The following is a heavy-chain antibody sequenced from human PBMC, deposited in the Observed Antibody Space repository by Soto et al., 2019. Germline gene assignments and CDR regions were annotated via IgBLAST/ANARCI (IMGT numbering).Heavy chain of an antibody. D-gene: IGHD2-21*01. CDR1: GGSISSGGYS. Sequence: QLQLQESGSGLVKPSQTLSLTCAVSGGSISSGGYSWSWIRQPPGKGLEWIGYIYHSGSTYYNSTXXSXITISVDRSKNQFSLQLSSVTAADTAAYDCARIPSPWGQGTLVTVSS. CDR2: IYHSGST. J-gene: IGHJ5*02. CDR3: ARIPSP. V-gene: IGHV4-30-2*01.